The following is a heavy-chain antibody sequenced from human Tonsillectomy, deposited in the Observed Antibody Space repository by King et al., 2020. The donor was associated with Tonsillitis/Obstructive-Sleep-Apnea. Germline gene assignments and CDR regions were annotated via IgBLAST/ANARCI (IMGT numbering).Heavy chain of an antibody. CDR3: ARGYCSITSCQGGGWFDP. CDR2: INPNSGGT. D-gene: IGHD2-2*01. Sequence: EQLVQSGAEVKKPGASVKVSCKASGYTFTGYYMHWVRQAPGQGLEWMGWINPNSGGTNYAQKFQGWVTMTRDTSISTAYMELSRLRSDDTAVYYCARGYCSITSCQGGGWFDPWGQGTLVTVSS. CDR1: GYTFTGYY. J-gene: IGHJ5*02. V-gene: IGHV1-2*04.